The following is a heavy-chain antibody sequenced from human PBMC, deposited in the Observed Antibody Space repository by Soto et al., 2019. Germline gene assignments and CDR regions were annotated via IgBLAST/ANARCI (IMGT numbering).Heavy chain of an antibody. CDR2: ISSNSDTT. D-gene: IGHD2-21*02. CDR1: GFRFSDHS. Sequence: LVESGGDLVYPGGSLRLSCVASGFRFSDHSMNWVRQAPGKGLQWISYISSNSDTTYYADSVKGRFTVSRDNAKNALFLQMHGLRADDTATYSCARLTKGSLVTAWGQGARVTVSS. V-gene: IGHV3-48*01. J-gene: IGHJ4*02. CDR3: ARLTKGSLVTA.